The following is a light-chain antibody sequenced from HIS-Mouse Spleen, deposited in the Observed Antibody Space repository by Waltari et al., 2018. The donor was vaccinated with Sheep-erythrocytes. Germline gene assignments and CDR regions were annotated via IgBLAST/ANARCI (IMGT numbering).Light chain of an antibody. CDR2: EVS. V-gene: IGLV2-14*01. CDR3: SSYTSSSTPVV. J-gene: IGLJ2*01. Sequence: QSALTQPASVSGSPGQSITISCTGTSSDFGGYNYVSWYQQHPGKAPKLMIYEVSTRTSGVSNRFSGSKSGNTASLTISGLQAEDEADYYCSSYTSSSTPVVFGGGTKLTVL. CDR1: SSDFGGYNY.